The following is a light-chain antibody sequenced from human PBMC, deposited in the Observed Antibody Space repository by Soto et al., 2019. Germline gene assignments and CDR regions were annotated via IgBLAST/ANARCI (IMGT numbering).Light chain of an antibody. CDR2: EVT. CDR1: SSDVGGYNY. J-gene: IGLJ3*02. V-gene: IGLV2-8*01. Sequence: QLVLTHPPSASGSPGQSVTISCTGTSSDVGGYNYVSWYQQYPGRAPKLMIYEVTKRPSGVPDRFSGSKSGNTASLTVSGLQAEDEADYYCSSYAASNNFYFVFGGGTKLTVL. CDR3: SSYAASNNFYFV.